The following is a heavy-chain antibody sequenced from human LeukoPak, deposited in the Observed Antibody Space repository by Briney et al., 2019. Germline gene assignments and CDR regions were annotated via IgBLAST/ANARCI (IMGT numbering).Heavy chain of an antibody. Sequence: GLSLRLSCAASGFTFSTSWLSWGCQAPGQGPKWVANLKEDGSEKYYVDSVTGRFTISRDNAKNSLYLQMNSLRAEDTAVYFFSKEKTAYEILTGYLDYYYFDYWGQGTLVTVSS. CDR2: LKEDGSEK. CDR3: SKEKTAYEILTGYLDYYYFDY. V-gene: IGHV3-7*01. J-gene: IGHJ4*02. CDR1: GFTFSTSW. D-gene: IGHD3-9*01.